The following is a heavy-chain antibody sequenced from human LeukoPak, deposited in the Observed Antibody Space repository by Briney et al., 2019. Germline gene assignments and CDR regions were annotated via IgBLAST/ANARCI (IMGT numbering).Heavy chain of an antibody. D-gene: IGHD5-12*01. V-gene: IGHV1-8*01. CDR2: MNPNSGNT. Sequence: ASVKVSYKASGYTFTSYDINWVRQATGQGLEWMGWMNPNSGNTGYAQKFQGRVTMTRNTSISTAYMELSSLRSEDTAVYYCARAEGLGDIAATINYWGQGTLVTVSS. CDR3: ARAEGLGDIAATINY. J-gene: IGHJ4*02. CDR1: GYTFTSYD.